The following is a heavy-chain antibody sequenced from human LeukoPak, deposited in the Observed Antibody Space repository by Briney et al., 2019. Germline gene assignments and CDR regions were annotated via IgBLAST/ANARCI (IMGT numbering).Heavy chain of an antibody. CDR1: GFTFSGYG. CDR3: AKRGTRSSGSCIDY. Sequence: PGGSLRLSCAASGFTFSGYGVTWVRQAPGKGLEWVSAITGSGDNTYYADSVKGRFSISRDNSKNTLYLQMNSLRAEDTAVYYCAKRGTRSSGSCIDYWGQGTLVTVSS. CDR2: ITGSGDNT. J-gene: IGHJ4*02. V-gene: IGHV3-23*01. D-gene: IGHD2-15*01.